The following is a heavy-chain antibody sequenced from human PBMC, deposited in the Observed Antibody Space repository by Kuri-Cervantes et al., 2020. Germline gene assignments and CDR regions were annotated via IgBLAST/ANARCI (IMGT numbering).Heavy chain of an antibody. CDR3: TKGNDNWYGVVDFDL. CDR2: ISSSSSYI. CDR1: GFTFSSYS. D-gene: IGHD1-1*01. Sequence: GGSLRLSCAASGFTFSSYSMNWVRQAPGKGLEWVSSISSSSSYIYYADSVKGRFTISRDNAKNSLYLQMNSLRAEDTAVYYCTKGNDNWYGVVDFDLWGRGTLVTVSS. J-gene: IGHJ2*01. V-gene: IGHV3-21*04.